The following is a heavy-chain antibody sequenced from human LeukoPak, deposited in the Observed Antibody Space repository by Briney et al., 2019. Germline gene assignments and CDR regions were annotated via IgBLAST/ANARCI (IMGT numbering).Heavy chain of an antibody. CDR1: GFTFSSYG. Sequence: GGSLRLSCAASGFTFSSYGMHWVRQAPGRGVEGVAVIWYDGSNKYYTDSVKGRFTISRDNSKNTLYLQMNSLRAEDTAVYYCAREGGDYGSFDYWGQGTLVTVSS. CDR3: AREGGDYGSFDY. V-gene: IGHV3-33*01. D-gene: IGHD3-10*01. CDR2: IWYDGSNK. J-gene: IGHJ4*02.